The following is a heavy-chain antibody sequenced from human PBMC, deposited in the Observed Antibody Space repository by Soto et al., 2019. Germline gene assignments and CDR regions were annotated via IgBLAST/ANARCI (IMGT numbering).Heavy chain of an antibody. D-gene: IGHD3-3*01. CDR3: AKDRDADFWSGFTNRNSYYYYYGMDV. CDR2: ISGSGGST. CDR1: GFTFSSYA. V-gene: IGHV3-23*01. Sequence: PGRSLRLSCAASGFTFSSYAMSWVRQAPGKGLEWVSAISGSGGSTYYADSVKGRFTISRDNSKNTLYLQMNSLRAEDTAVYYCAKDRDADFWSGFTNRNSYYYYYGMDVWGQGTTVTVSS. J-gene: IGHJ6*02.